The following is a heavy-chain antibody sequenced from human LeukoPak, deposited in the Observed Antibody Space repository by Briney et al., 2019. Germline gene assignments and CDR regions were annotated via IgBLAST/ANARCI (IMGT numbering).Heavy chain of an antibody. CDR3: ARHIRVAVAGAWEYYFDF. J-gene: IGHJ4*02. CDR1: GGSFSSSSYY. CDR2: TYYGSST. Sequence: PSETLSLTCTVSGGSFSSSSYYWGWLPPPPGKGLEWIGSTYYGSSTYYNPYLKSRLNISVDQSKSQFSLHLGSVTASYTAVYYCARHIRVAVAGAWEYYFDFWGQGTLVSVSS. V-gene: IGHV4-39*01. D-gene: IGHD6-19*01.